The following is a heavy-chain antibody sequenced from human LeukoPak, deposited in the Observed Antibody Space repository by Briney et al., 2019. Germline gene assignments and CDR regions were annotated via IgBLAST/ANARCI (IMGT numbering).Heavy chain of an antibody. V-gene: IGHV1-69*13. D-gene: IGHD2-21*02. J-gene: IGHJ4*02. CDR3: ARVIGVVTAIN. CDR1: RGTFSSYT. CDR2: IIPIFGTA. Sequence: SSVKVSCKTSRGTFSSYTFNWVRQAPGQGLEWMGGIIPIFGTANNAQKFQDRVTITADESTSTAYMELSSLRSEDTAVYYCARVIGVVTAINWGQGTLVAVSS.